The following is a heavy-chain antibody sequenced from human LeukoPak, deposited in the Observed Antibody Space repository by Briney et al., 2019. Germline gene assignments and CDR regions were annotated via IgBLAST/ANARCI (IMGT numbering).Heavy chain of an antibody. CDR3: ASQDYDFWSGYYKRSYYFDY. CDR2: IYHSGST. V-gene: IGHV4-4*02. Sequence: SETLSLTCAVSGGSISSSNWWSWVRQPPGKGLEWIGEIYHSGSTNYNPSLKSRVTISVDKSKNQFSLKLSSVTAADTAVYYCASQDYDFWSGYYKRSYYFDYWGQGTLVTVSS. CDR1: GGSISSSNW. J-gene: IGHJ4*02. D-gene: IGHD3-3*01.